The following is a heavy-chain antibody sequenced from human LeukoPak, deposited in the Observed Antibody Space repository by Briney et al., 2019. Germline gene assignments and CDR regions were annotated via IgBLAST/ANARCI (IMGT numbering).Heavy chain of an antibody. Sequence: QPGGSLRLSCAASEFTFNRYWMSWVRQAPGKGLQWVANIKQDGSEAHYVDSVKGRFTISRDNAKNSLSLQMNSLNVDDTGVYFCTRDALFGSGRTHLDFWSQGTLVSVSS. CDR3: TRDALFGSGRTHLDF. J-gene: IGHJ4*02. CDR1: EFTFNRYW. D-gene: IGHD3-10*01. V-gene: IGHV3-7*04. CDR2: IKQDGSEA.